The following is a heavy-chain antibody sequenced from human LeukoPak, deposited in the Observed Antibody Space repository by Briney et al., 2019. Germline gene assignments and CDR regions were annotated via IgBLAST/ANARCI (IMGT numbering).Heavy chain of an antibody. CDR3: VKDRPNYYGSNGHYYRQNGDY. J-gene: IGHJ4*02. CDR2: INWNGGST. D-gene: IGHD3-22*01. CDR1: GFTFDDYG. V-gene: IGHV3-20*04. Sequence: PGGSLRLSCAASGFTFDDYGMSWVRQAPGKGLEWVSGINWNGGSTGYADSVKGRFTISRDNSRDTLYLQMNSLRAGDTAIYYCVKDRPNYYGSNGHYYRQNGDYWGQGTLVAVSS.